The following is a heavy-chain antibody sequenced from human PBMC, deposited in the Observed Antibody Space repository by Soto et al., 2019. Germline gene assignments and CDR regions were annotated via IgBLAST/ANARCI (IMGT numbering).Heavy chain of an antibody. Sequence: GESLKISCRGSGYSFAGYWITWVRQKPGKGLEWMGRIDPSDSQTYYSPSFRGHVTISVTKSITTVFLQWSSLRASDTAMYYCARQIYDSDTGPNFQYYFDSWGQGTPVTVSS. V-gene: IGHV5-10-1*01. CDR3: ARQIYDSDTGPNFQYYFDS. D-gene: IGHD3-22*01. CDR2: IDPSDSQT. CDR1: GYSFAGYW. J-gene: IGHJ4*02.